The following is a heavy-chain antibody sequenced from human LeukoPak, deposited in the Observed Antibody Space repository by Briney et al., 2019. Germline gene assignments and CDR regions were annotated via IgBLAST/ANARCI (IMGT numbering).Heavy chain of an antibody. CDR2: ISYDGSNK. Sequence: GRSLRLSCAASGITLSSYDMHRVRQAPGKALEWVAVISYDGSNKDYADSVKGRFTISRDNSKNTLDLQMNSLRAEDTAVYYCAKDRGVWAFDIWGQGTMVTVSS. CDR3: AKDRGVWAFDI. CDR1: GITLSSYD. J-gene: IGHJ3*02. D-gene: IGHD3-10*01. V-gene: IGHV3-30-3*01.